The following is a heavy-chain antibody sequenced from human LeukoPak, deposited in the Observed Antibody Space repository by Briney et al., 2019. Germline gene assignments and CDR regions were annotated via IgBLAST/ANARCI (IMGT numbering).Heavy chain of an antibody. D-gene: IGHD6-19*01. J-gene: IGHJ3*02. V-gene: IGHV4-59*03. CDR2: IYYDGNT. CDR1: GGSISGSY. CDR3: AKGGWSLDI. Sequence: SETLSLTCTVSGGSISGSYWSWIRQSPGKGLEWIGYIYYDGNTDYNPSLRSRLTMSVDTSKNQFSLKLTSVTAADTALYYCAKGGWSLDIWGQGTMVTVSS.